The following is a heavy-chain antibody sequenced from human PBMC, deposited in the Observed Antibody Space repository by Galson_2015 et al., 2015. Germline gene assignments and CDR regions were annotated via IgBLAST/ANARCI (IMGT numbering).Heavy chain of an antibody. D-gene: IGHD3-3*01. CDR2: IPYDGSYQ. CDR3: ARDFYGVVRTIDH. J-gene: IGHJ4*02. Sequence: SLRLSCAASGFTFSPYALHWVRQAPGKGLEWVAVIPYDGSYQYYADSVRGRFTISRDNSNNTLYLQMNSLRAEDTAVYYCARDFYGVVRTIDHWGQGTLVTVSS. CDR1: GFTFSPYA. V-gene: IGHV3-30*01.